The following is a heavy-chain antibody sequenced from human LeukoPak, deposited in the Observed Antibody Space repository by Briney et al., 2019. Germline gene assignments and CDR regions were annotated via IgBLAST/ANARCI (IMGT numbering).Heavy chain of an antibody. V-gene: IGHV3-21*01. CDR3: ARETYGSGSYYNDAFDI. Sequence: GGSLRLSCAASGFTFSSYSMNWVRQAPGKGLEWVSSISSSSSYIYYTDSVKGRFTISRDNAKNSLYLQMNSLRAEDTAVYYCARETYGSGSYYNDAFDIWGQGTMVTVSS. J-gene: IGHJ3*02. CDR2: ISSSSSYI. D-gene: IGHD3-10*01. CDR1: GFTFSSYS.